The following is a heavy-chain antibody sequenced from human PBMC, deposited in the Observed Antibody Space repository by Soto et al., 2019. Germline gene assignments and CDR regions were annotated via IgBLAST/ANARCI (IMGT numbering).Heavy chain of an antibody. CDR3: TTLFYYYYGMDV. CDR1: GFTFSNAW. CDR2: IKSKTDGGTT. J-gene: IGHJ6*02. V-gene: IGHV3-15*07. Sequence: EVQLVESGGGLVKPGGSLRLSCAASGFTFSNAWMNWVRQAPGKGLEWVGRIKSKTDGGTTDYAAPVKGRFTISRDDSKNTLYVQMNSLKTEDTAVYYCTTLFYYYYGMDVWGQGTTVTVSS.